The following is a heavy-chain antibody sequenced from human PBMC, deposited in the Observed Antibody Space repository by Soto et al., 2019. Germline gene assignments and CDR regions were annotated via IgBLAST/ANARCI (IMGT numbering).Heavy chain of an antibody. J-gene: IGHJ4*02. V-gene: IGHV3-23*01. CDR1: GFTFSSYA. CDR2: ISGSGSTI. D-gene: IGHD3-22*01. CDR3: AKVFYYYDSSGYYYFDN. Sequence: AGGSLRLSCAASGFTFSSYAVSWVRQAPGKGPEWISSISGSGSTIYYADSVKGRFTISRDNSKSTLYLQMSSLRAEDTAVYYCAKVFYYYDSSGYYYFDNWGQGTLVTISS.